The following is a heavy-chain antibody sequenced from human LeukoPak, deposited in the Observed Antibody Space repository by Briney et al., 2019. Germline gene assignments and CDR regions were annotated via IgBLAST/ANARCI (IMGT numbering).Heavy chain of an antibody. Sequence: SETLSLTRTVSADSLSSGGHYWAWIREPPGKGLVSIGVIHPSGCSRHKPSLKDRGAIPVVASRKQFALRLSSVTAADTAIYYCARGGNRFGGFYFDYWGQGIQVIVSS. D-gene: IGHD3-10*01. V-gene: IGHV4-31*03. CDR3: ARGGNRFGGFYFDY. J-gene: IGHJ4*02. CDR1: ADSLSSGGHY. CDR2: IHPSGCS.